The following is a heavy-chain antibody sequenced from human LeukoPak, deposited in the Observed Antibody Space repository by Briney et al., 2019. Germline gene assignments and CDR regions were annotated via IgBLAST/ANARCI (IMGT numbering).Heavy chain of an antibody. D-gene: IGHD2-2*01. V-gene: IGHV1-69*04. J-gene: IGHJ3*01. Sequence: SVKVSCKASGGTFSSYAISWVRQAPGQGLEWMGRIIPILGIANYAQKFQGRVTITADKSTSTAYMELCSLRSEDTAVYYCARAPSNSWHLFDLWGQGTMVTVSS. CDR2: IIPILGIA. CDR3: ARAPSNSWHLFDL. CDR1: GGTFSSYA.